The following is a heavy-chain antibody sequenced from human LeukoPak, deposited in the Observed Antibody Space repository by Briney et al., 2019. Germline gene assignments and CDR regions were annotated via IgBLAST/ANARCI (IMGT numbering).Heavy chain of an antibody. D-gene: IGHD1-14*01. Sequence: PGGSLRLSCALSGFIVSSNYMSWVRQAPGKGLEWVSYISSSSSTIYYADSVKGRFTISRDNAKNSLYLQMNSLRAEDTAVYYCASYRDDAFDIWGQGTMVTVSS. J-gene: IGHJ3*02. CDR1: GFIVSSNY. CDR3: ASYRDDAFDI. CDR2: ISSSSSTI. V-gene: IGHV3-48*01.